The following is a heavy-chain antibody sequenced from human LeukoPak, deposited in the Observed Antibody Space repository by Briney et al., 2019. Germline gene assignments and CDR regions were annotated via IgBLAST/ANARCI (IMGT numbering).Heavy chain of an antibody. CDR3: ARHSAGALSNYFDY. CDR2: IYHSGSS. Sequence: SQTLSLTCTVSGGSISSGGYSWSWIRQPPGKGLEWIGFIYHSGSSNYNPSLKSRVTISVDRSKNQFSLKLSSVTAADTAVYYCARHSAGALSNYFDYWGQGTLVTVSS. J-gene: IGHJ4*02. V-gene: IGHV4-30-2*01. CDR1: GGSISSGGYS. D-gene: IGHD1-26*01.